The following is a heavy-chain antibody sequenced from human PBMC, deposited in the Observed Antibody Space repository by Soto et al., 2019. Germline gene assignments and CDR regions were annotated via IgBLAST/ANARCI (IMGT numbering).Heavy chain of an antibody. CDR1: GGSISSSSYY. Sequence: QLQLQESGPGLVKPSETLSLTCTVSGGSISSSSYYWGWIRQPPGKGLEWIGSIYYSGSTYYNPSLKSRVTISVDTSKNPFSLKLGSVTAADTAVYYCAANVDTAMVTHFDYWGQGTLVTVSS. CDR3: AANVDTAMVTHFDY. D-gene: IGHD5-18*01. V-gene: IGHV4-39*01. CDR2: IYYSGST. J-gene: IGHJ4*02.